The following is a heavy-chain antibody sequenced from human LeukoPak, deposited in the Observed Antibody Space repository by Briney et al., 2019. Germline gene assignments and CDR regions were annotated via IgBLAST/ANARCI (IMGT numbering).Heavy chain of an antibody. V-gene: IGHV3-9*01. D-gene: IGHD3-10*01. CDR2: ISWNSGSI. CDR1: GFTFNDYA. J-gene: IGHJ4*02. CDR3: XXXXRISLINHFNF. Sequence: GRSLRLSCAASGFTFNDYAMHWVRQAPGKGLEWVSGISWNSGSIGYADSVKGRFTISRDNAKNSLFLQMNSLRAEDTALCYXXXXXRISLINHFNFWGQGTLVTVSS.